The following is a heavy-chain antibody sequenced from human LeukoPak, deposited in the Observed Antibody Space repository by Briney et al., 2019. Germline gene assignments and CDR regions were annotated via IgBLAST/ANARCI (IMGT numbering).Heavy chain of an antibody. D-gene: IGHD6-13*01. J-gene: IGHJ4*02. CDR2: ISSSGSTK. CDR3: ARLTAAGDPVDY. CDR1: GFTFRSYE. V-gene: IGHV3-48*03. Sequence: GGSLRLSCAASGFTFRSYEMNWVRQAPGKGLERVSYISSSGSTKYYADSVKGRFTISRDNAKNSLYLQMNSLRDEDTAVYYCARLTAAGDPVDYWGQGTLVTVSS.